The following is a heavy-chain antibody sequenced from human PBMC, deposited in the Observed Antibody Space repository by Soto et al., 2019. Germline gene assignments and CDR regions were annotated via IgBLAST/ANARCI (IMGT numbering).Heavy chain of an antibody. D-gene: IGHD5-12*01. CDR3: AREGYSGYDYSYYGMDV. J-gene: IGHJ6*02. V-gene: IGHV1-46*01. Sequence: ASVKVSCKASGYTFTSYYMHWVRQAPGQGLEWMGIINPSGGSTSYAQKFQGRVTMTRDTSTSTVYMELSSLRSEDTAVYYCAREGYSGYDYSYYGMDVWRQGTTVTVSS. CDR1: GYTFTSYY. CDR2: INPSGGST.